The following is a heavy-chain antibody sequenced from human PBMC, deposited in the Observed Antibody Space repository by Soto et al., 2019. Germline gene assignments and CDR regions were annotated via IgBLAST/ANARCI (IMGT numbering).Heavy chain of an antibody. V-gene: IGHV3-23*01. CDR3: ANPPSYYDSSGYYGYYYYGMDV. J-gene: IGHJ6*02. CDR2: ISGGGGST. D-gene: IGHD3-22*01. Sequence: GGSLRLSWAASGFTFNNYGMSWVRQSPGKGLEWVSAISGGGGSTYYADSVKGRFIISRDNSKNTLYLQMNSLRADDTAVYYCANPPSYYDSSGYYGYYYYGMDVWGQGTTVTVSS. CDR1: GFTFNNYG.